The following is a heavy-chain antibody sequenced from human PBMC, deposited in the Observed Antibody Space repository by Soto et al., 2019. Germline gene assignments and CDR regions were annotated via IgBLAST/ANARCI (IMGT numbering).Heavy chain of an antibody. J-gene: IGHJ6*04. D-gene: IGHD3-22*01. Sequence: ASVKVSCKASGYTFTSYGISWVRQAPGQGLEWMGWISAYNGNTNYAQKLQGRVTMTTDTSTSTAYMELRSLRSDDTAVYYCARELGDRSCYYSIRVYRYYYYGMDVWGKGTTVTVSS. CDR2: ISAYNGNT. V-gene: IGHV1-18*01. CDR3: ARELGDRSCYYSIRVYRYYYYGMDV. CDR1: GYTFTSYG.